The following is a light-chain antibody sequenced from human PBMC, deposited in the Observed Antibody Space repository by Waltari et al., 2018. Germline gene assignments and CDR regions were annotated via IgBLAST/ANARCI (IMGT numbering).Light chain of an antibody. V-gene: IGLV2-14*01. CDR2: DVS. CDR1: SSDVGGYNY. Sequence: QSALTQPASVSGSPGQSITISCTGTSSDVGGYNYVSWYQQHPGKAPKLMIYDVSNRPSVVSNRFSSSKSGNTASLTISGLQAEDEAEYYCSSYTSSSTLVFGGGTKLTVL. J-gene: IGLJ2*01. CDR3: SSYTSSSTLV.